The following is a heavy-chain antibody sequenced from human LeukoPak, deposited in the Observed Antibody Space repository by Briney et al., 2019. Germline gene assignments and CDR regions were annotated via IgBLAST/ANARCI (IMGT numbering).Heavy chain of an antibody. CDR3: AREGGGVDF. D-gene: IGHD2-15*01. V-gene: IGHV4-4*07. J-gene: IGHJ4*02. Sequence: SETLSLTCTVSGGSISSYSRTWIRQPAGKGLEWIGRIFASGNTYCNPSLKSRVTMSVDTSKNQFSLKVYSVTAADTAVYFCAREGGGVDFWGQGTLVTVSS. CDR2: IFASGNT. CDR1: GGSISSYS.